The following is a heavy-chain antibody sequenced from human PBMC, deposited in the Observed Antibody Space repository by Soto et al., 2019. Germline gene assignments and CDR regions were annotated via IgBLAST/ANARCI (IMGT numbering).Heavy chain of an antibody. CDR2: ISDSGDRT. CDR3: AKDPARITGDEYMDA. Sequence: EVQLLESGGGLVQPGGSLRLSCAASGFTFGSYAMSWVRQAPGKGLEWVSSISDSGDRTYYADSVKGRFTISRDNSKNTLYLQSNSLRAENTAVYYCAKDPARITGDEYMDAWGQGTTVTGSS. J-gene: IGHJ6*02. CDR1: GFTFGSYA. V-gene: IGHV3-23*01. D-gene: IGHD1-20*01.